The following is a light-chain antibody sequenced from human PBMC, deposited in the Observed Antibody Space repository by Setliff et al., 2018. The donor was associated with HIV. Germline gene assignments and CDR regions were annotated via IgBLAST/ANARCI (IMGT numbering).Light chain of an antibody. CDR1: SSNIGAGFD. CDR2: SFT. J-gene: IGLJ1*01. CDR3: QSYDSSLSGYV. V-gene: IGLV1-40*01. Sequence: QSVLTQPPSVSGAPGQRVTISCTGSSSNIGAGFDVHWYQQFPGTAPKLLIHSFTNRPSGVPDRFSGSKPGTSASLAIAGLQAEDEADYYCQSYDSSLSGYVFGTGTKGTVL.